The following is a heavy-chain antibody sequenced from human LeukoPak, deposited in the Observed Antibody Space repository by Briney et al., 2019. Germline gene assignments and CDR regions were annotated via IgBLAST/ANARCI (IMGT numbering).Heavy chain of an antibody. J-gene: IGHJ4*02. D-gene: IGHD6-13*01. CDR3: ASGIAAAGTVFDY. CDR2: ISAYNGNT. Sequence: GASVKVSCKASGYTFTSYGISWVRQAPGQGLEWMGWISAYNGNTNYAQKLQGRVTMTTDTSTSTACMELRSLRSDDTAVYYCASGIAAAGTVFDYWGQGTLVTVSS. V-gene: IGHV1-18*01. CDR1: GYTFTSYG.